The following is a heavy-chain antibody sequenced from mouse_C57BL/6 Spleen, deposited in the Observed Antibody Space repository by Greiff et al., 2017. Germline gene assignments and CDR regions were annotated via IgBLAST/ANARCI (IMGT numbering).Heavy chain of an antibody. D-gene: IGHD2-5*01. CDR1: GYTFTDYY. V-gene: IGHV1-26*01. J-gene: IGHJ3*01. CDR2: INPNNGGT. CDR3: ESNYGAY. Sequence: EVQLQQSGPELVKPGASVKISCKASGYTFTDYYMNWVKQSPGKSLEWIGDINPNNGGTSYNQKFKGKATLTVDKSSSTAYMELRSLTSEDSAVYYCESNYGAYWGQGTLVTVSA.